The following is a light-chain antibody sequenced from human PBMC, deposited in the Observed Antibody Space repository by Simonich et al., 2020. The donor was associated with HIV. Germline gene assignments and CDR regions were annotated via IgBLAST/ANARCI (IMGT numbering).Light chain of an antibody. J-gene: IGKJ2*01. CDR2: WAA. V-gene: IGKV4-1*01. CDR1: QSVLSSSNNKNY. Sequence: DIVMTQSPDSLAVSLGERATINCKSSQSVLSSSNNKNYLAWYPQKPRQPPKLLIYWAASRETGVPDRFSGSGSVTNFSLTISSLQAEDVAVYYCQQYYDTPYSFGQGTKVEIK. CDR3: QQYYDTPYS.